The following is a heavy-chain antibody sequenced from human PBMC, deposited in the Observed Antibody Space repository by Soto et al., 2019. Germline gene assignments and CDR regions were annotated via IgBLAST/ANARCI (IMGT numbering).Heavy chain of an antibody. Sequence: QLHLQESGPRLVKPSQTLSLTCTVSGVSITDDNYYWSWIRQSPGKGLEWIGHLYHGETTYTNPSLKSRPTXSXXTSKTQFSLNLSSVTAADAAVYYCAGGLSGAKVDQWGQGTLVTVSS. CDR3: AGGLSGAKVDQ. CDR2: LYHGETT. CDR1: GVSITDDNYY. D-gene: IGHD2-8*02. J-gene: IGHJ4*02. V-gene: IGHV4-30-4*01.